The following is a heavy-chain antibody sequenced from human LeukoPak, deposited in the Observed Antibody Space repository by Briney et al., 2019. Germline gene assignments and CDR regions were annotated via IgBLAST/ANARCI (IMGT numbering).Heavy chain of an antibody. D-gene: IGHD4/OR15-4a*01. CDR1: GFTFSSYA. CDR3: AKLTKREGGSFDY. CDR2: ISGSGGST. Sequence: GGSLRLSCAASGFTFSSYAMSWVRQAPGKGLEWVSAISGSGGSTYYADFVKGRFTISRDNSKNTLYLQMNSLRAEDTAVYYCAKLTKREGGSFDYWGQGTLVTVSS. J-gene: IGHJ4*02. V-gene: IGHV3-23*01.